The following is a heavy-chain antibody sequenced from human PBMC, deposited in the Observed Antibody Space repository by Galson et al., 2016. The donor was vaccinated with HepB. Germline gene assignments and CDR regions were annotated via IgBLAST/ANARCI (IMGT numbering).Heavy chain of an antibody. D-gene: IGHD6-19*01. V-gene: IGHV4-4*02. CDR1: GASISGSHW. CDR3: VSEPSGWMGFAR. CDR2: LLPSGRT. Sequence: ETLSLTCAVSGASISGSHWWSWVRQPPGKGLEWIGDLLPSGRTHYNPSLNSRVTMSADTSKNELSLIVSSVTAADTAVYYCVSEPSGWMGFARWGQGTLVTVSS. J-gene: IGHJ1*01.